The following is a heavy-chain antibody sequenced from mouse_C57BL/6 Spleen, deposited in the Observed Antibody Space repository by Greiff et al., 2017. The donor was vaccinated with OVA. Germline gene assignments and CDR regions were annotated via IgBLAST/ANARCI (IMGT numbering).Heavy chain of an antibody. CDR2: ISSGGSYT. Sequence: EVKLVESGGDLVKPGGSLKLSCAASGFTFSSYGMSWVRQTPDKRLEWVATISSGGSYTYYPDSVKGRFTISRDNAKNTLYLQMSSLKSEDTAMYYCASRWLPAWFAYWGQGTLVTVSA. J-gene: IGHJ3*01. CDR3: ASRWLPAWFAY. V-gene: IGHV5-6*02. D-gene: IGHD2-2*01. CDR1: GFTFSSYG.